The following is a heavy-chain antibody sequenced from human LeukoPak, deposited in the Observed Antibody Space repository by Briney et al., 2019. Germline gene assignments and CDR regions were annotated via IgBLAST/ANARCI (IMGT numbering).Heavy chain of an antibody. D-gene: IGHD4-17*01. Sequence: ASVKVSCKASGYTFTSYDINWVRQATGQGLEWMGWMNPNSGNTDYAQKFQGGGTLTRSTSISTAYMELSSLRSEDTAVYYCATASTVTTERGSVVRAFDIWGQGTMVTVSS. J-gene: IGHJ3*02. CDR2: MNPNSGNT. CDR3: ATASTVTTERGSVVRAFDI. CDR1: GYTFTSYD. V-gene: IGHV1-8*01.